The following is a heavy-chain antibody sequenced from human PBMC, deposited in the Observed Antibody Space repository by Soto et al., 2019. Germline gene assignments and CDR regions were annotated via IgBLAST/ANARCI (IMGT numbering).Heavy chain of an antibody. V-gene: IGHV1-46*01. CDR2: INPSGGST. Sequence: ASVKVSCKASGYTFTSYYIHWVRQAPGQGLEWMGIINPSGGSTSYAQKFQDRVTVTRDTSTSTVYMELSSLRSEDTAVYYCARIPGIAVAGTSWGQGTLVTVS. J-gene: IGHJ5*02. CDR3: ARIPGIAVAGTS. D-gene: IGHD6-19*01. CDR1: GYTFTSYY.